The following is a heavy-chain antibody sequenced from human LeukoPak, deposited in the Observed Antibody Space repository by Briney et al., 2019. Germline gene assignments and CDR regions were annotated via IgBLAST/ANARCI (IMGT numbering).Heavy chain of an antibody. J-gene: IGHJ5*02. V-gene: IGHV1-2*02. CDR1: GYTFTGYY. CDR3: ASLTPRNWFDP. CDR2: INPNSGGT. Sequence: ASVKVSCKASGYTFTGYYMHWVRQAPGQGLEWMGWINPNSGGTNYAQKVQGRVTMTRDTSISTAYMELSRLRSDDTAVYYCASLTPRNWFDPWGQGTLVTVSS.